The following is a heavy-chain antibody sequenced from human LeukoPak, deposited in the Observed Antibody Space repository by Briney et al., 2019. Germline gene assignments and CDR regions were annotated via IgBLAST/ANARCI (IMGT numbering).Heavy chain of an antibody. Sequence: GGSLRLSCVASGFTFSNCGMSWVRQAPGKGLEWVSGISGSGGSTYYADSVKGRFTISRDNSKNTLYLQMNSLRAEDTAVYYCAKFPGYSSGWATYWGQGTLVTVSS. CDR3: AKFPGYSSGWATY. D-gene: IGHD6-19*01. CDR2: ISGSGGST. V-gene: IGHV3-23*01. CDR1: GFTFSNCG. J-gene: IGHJ4*02.